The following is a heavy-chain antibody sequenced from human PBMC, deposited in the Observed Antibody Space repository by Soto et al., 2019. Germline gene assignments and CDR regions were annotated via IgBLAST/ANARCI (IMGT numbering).Heavy chain of an antibody. V-gene: IGHV4-39*01. Sequence: QLQLQESGPGLVKPSETLSLTCSLSGGAISDARFYWGWIRQSPGRGREWIGSIYYTGTTFFNPSPQSRVTISVGTSENQFSLKLYSVTAADTALYFCARQKWEQPKWFDPWGQGTLVIVSP. D-gene: IGHD1-26*01. CDR2: IYYTGTT. CDR3: ARQKWEQPKWFDP. CDR1: GGAISDARFY. J-gene: IGHJ5*02.